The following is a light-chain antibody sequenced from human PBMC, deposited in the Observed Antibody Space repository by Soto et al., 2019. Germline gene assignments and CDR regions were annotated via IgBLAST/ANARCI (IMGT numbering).Light chain of an antibody. J-gene: IGLJ1*01. V-gene: IGLV2-14*01. CDR1: SSDVGGYNY. CDR2: EVS. Sequence: QSALTQPASVSGSPGQSITISCTGTSSDVGGYNYVSWYQQHPGKAPKLIIYEVSNRPSGVSNRFSGSKCGNTASLTISGLQAEDEADYYCNSYTSKSTGVFGTGTKVTVL. CDR3: NSYTSKSTGV.